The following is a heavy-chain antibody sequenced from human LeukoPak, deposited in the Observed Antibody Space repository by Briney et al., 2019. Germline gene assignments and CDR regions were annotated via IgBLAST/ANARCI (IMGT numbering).Heavy chain of an antibody. V-gene: IGHV1-69*13. Sequence: SVKVSCKASGGTFSSYAISWVQQAPGQGLEWMGGIIPIFGTANYAQKFQGRVTITADESTSTAYMELSSLRSEDTAVYYCACTTRPEYFQHWGQGTLVTVSS. CDR2: IIPIFGTA. D-gene: IGHD2-2*01. CDR1: GGTFSSYA. J-gene: IGHJ1*01. CDR3: ACTTRPEYFQH.